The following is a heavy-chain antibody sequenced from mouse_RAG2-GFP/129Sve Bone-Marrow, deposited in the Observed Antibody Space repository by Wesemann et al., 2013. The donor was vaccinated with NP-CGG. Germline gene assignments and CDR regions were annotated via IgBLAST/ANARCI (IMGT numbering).Heavy chain of an antibody. Sequence: DVQLQESGPGLVKPSQSLSLTCSVTGYSITSGYYWNWIRQFPGNKLEWMGYISYDGSNNYNPSLKNRISITRDTSKNQFFLKLNSVTTEDTATYYCARGTALFDYWGQGTTLTVSS. CDR1: GYSITSGYY. D-gene: IGHD1-2*01. CDR2: ISYDGSN. V-gene: IGHV3-6*02. J-gene: IGHJ2*01. CDR3: ARGTALFDY.